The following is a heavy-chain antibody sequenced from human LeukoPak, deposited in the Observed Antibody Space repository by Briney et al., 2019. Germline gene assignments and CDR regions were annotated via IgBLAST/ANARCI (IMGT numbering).Heavy chain of an antibody. Sequence: GGSLRLSCAASGFTFSSYGMHWVRQAPGKGLEWVAVISYDGSNKYYADSVKGRFTISRDNSKNTLYLQMNSLRAEDTAVYYCARERLDYYYGMDVWGQGTTVTVSS. D-gene: IGHD2-21*01. CDR1: GFTFSSYG. J-gene: IGHJ6*02. V-gene: IGHV3-30*19. CDR3: ARERLDYYYGMDV. CDR2: ISYDGSNK.